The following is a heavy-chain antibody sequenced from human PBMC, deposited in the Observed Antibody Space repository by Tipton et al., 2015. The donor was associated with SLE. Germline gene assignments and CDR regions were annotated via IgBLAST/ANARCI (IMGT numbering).Heavy chain of an antibody. V-gene: IGHV4-59*01. CDR2: IYYAGST. J-gene: IGHJ6*03. D-gene: IGHD5-18*01. CDR1: GGSINSYY. Sequence: TLSLTCTVSGGSINSYYWNWIRLPPGKGLEWIGYIYYAGSTNYNPSLKSRVTISVDTSKNQFSLKLSSVTAADTAVYYCARGVAGYFMYCYMDVWGKGTTVTISS. CDR3: ARGVAGYFMYCYMDV.